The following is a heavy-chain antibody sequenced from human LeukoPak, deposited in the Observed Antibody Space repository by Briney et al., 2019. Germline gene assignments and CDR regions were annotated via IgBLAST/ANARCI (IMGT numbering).Heavy chain of an antibody. Sequence: PGGSLRLSCAASGFTFSSYAMSWVRQAPGKGLEWVSAISGSGGSTYYADSVKGRFTISRDNSKNTLYLQMNSLRAEDTAVYYCASDYDILTGYPTYYFDYWGQGTLVTVSS. D-gene: IGHD3-9*01. CDR2: ISGSGGST. V-gene: IGHV3-23*01. CDR1: GFTFSSYA. J-gene: IGHJ4*02. CDR3: ASDYDILTGYPTYYFDY.